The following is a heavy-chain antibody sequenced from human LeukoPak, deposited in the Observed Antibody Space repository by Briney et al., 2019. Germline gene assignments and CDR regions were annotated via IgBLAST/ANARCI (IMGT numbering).Heavy chain of an antibody. Sequence: PGGSLRLSCAASGFTFSSYEMNWVRQAPGKGLEWVSYISSSGSTIYYADSVKGRFTISRDNSKNTLFLQMNSLRAEDTAVYYCARLSANSSAYFFDYWGQGTLVTVFS. J-gene: IGHJ4*02. CDR2: ISSSGSTI. D-gene: IGHD3-22*01. CDR1: GFTFSSYE. CDR3: ARLSANSSAYFFDY. V-gene: IGHV3-48*03.